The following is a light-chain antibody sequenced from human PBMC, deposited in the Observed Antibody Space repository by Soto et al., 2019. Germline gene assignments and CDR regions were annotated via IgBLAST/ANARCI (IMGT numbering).Light chain of an antibody. CDR3: QQYDNYPLT. J-gene: IGKJ4*01. CDR1: QDIRSA. V-gene: IGKV1D-13*01. CDR2: DGS. Sequence: AIQLTQSPSSLSASVGDRVTITCRTSQDIRSALAWYQQKPGKAPHLLIFDGSSLEPGVPSRFSGSGSGTDFPLTISSVQPEDFATYFCQQYDNYPLTFGGGTTVAVK.